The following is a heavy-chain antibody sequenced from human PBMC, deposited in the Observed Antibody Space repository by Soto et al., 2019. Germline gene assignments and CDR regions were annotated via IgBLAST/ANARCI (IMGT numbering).Heavy chain of an antibody. CDR2: IYWDDDK. V-gene: IGHV2-5*02. CDR3: AHRVLRTVFGLVTTTAIYFDF. D-gene: IGHD3-3*01. CDR1: GFSLTTSGVG. J-gene: IGHJ4*02. Sequence: QITLNESGPTLVKPTQTLTLTCTFSGFSLTTSGVGVGGIRQSPGKAPEWLALIYWDDDKRYSPSLKSRLTITKAPSKNQVVLTMANLDPADTATYYCAHRVLRTVFGLVTTTAIYFDFWGQGTPVAVSS.